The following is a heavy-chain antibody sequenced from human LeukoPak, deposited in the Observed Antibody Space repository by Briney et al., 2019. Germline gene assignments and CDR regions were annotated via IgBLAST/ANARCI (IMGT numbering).Heavy chain of an antibody. CDR2: INHSGST. CDR1: GLVCSNAW. V-gene: IGHV4-34*01. CDR3: ARKSGYARDY. Sequence: GSLRLSCAASGLVCSNAWMTWIRQPPGKGLEWIGEINHSGSTSNHNPSLKSRVTMSVDTSKNQFSLKLSSVTAADTAVYYCARKSGYARDYWGQGNLVTVSS. J-gene: IGHJ4*02. D-gene: IGHD5-12*01.